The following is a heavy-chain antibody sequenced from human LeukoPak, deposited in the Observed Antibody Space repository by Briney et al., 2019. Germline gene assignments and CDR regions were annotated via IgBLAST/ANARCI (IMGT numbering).Heavy chain of an antibody. CDR3: ARYTYGKRSFDY. J-gene: IGHJ4*02. V-gene: IGHV4-34*01. D-gene: IGHD5-18*01. CDR2: INHSGST. CDR1: GGSFSGYY. Sequence: SETLSLTCAVYGGSFSGYYWSWIRQPPGKGLEWIGEINHSGSTNYNPSLKSRVTISVDTSKNQFSLKLSSVTAADTAVYYCARYTYGKRSFDYWGQGTLVTVSS.